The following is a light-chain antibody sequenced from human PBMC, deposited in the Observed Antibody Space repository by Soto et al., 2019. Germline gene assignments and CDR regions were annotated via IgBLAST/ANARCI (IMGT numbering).Light chain of an antibody. Sequence: DIQMTQSPSSLSASVGDRVTITCRASQSISSYLNWYQQKPGKAPKLLIYAASSLLSGVPSRFIGGGSGTVFTLTMSSLHPEDFATYYFQQSYSTPKTFGPGTKVDIK. V-gene: IGKV1-39*01. CDR2: AAS. CDR1: QSISSY. J-gene: IGKJ3*01. CDR3: QQSYSTPKT.